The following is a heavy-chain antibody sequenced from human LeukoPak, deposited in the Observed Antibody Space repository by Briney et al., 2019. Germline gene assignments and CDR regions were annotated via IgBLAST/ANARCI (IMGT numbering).Heavy chain of an antibody. D-gene: IGHD3-10*01. CDR3: ARLTMVRRGRAD. Sequence: ASVKVSCKASGYTFTSYGISWVRQAPGQGLEWMGWMNPNSGNTGYAQKFQGRVTMTRNTSISTAYMELSSLRSEDTAVYYCARLTMVRRGRADWGQGTLVTVSS. CDR2: MNPNSGNT. J-gene: IGHJ4*02. CDR1: GYTFTSYG. V-gene: IGHV1-8*02.